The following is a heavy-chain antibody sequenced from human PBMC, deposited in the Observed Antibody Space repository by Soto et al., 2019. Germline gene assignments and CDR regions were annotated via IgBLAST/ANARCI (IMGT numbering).Heavy chain of an antibody. J-gene: IGHJ4*02. CDR3: ARGRKHYDVVVESLPFFDF. Sequence: QVQLQESGPGLVKPSQTLSLTCSVSVSGVSSTFGSYCWSWIRQHPGRGLEWVGHISYTGRTNYNPSLRSRVTISMGTPNNEFSLRRRSVTSADTAVYFCARGRKHYDVVVESLPFFDFWGQGALVTVSS. CDR1: GVSSTFGSYC. V-gene: IGHV4-31*03. D-gene: IGHD3-16*01. CDR2: ISYTGRT.